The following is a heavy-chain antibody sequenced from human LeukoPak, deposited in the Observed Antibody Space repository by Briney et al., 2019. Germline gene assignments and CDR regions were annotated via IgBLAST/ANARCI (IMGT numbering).Heavy chain of an antibody. CDR1: GFTFSSYE. D-gene: IGHD2-15*01. CDR2: ISSSGSTI. CDR3: ASCGGSCYWVR. J-gene: IGHJ4*02. Sequence: GGSLRLSCAAPGFTFSSYEMNWVRQAPGKGLEWVSYISSSGSTIYHADSVKGRFTISRDDAKNSLYLQMNSLRAEDTAVYYCASCGGSCYWVRWGQGTLVTVSS. V-gene: IGHV3-48*03.